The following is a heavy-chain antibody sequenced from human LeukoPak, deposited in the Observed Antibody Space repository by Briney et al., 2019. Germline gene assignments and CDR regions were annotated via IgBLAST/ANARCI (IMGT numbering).Heavy chain of an antibody. D-gene: IGHD5-12*01. Sequence: GESLKISCKGSGYSFTSYWISWVRQMPGKGLEWMGRIDPSDSYTNYSPSFQGRVTISADKSISTAYLQWSSLKASDTAMYYCARDIVATITEGYYFDYWGQGTLVTVSS. V-gene: IGHV5-10-1*01. CDR3: ARDIVATITEGYYFDY. J-gene: IGHJ4*02. CDR1: GYSFTSYW. CDR2: IDPSDSYT.